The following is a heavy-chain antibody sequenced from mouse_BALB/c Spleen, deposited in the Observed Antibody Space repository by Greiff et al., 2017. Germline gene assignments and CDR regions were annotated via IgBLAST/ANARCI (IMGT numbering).Heavy chain of an antibody. CDR3: AGGFAY. Sequence: VMLVESGPGLVQPSQSLSITCTVSGFSLTSYGVHWVRQSPGKGLEWLGVIWSGGSTDYNAAFISRLSISKDNSKSQVFFKMNSLQANDTAIYYCAGGFAYWGQGTLVTVSA. V-gene: IGHV2-2*02. CDR2: IWSGGST. CDR1: GFSLTSYG. J-gene: IGHJ3*01.